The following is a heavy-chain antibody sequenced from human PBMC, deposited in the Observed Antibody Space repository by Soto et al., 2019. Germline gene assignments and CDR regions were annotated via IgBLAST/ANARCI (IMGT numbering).Heavy chain of an antibody. CDR2: ISYDGSNK. CDR1: GFTFSTYA. Sequence: QVQLVESGGGVVQPGRSLRLSCAASGFTFSTYAMHWVRQAPGKGLEWVAVISYDGSNKYYADSVKGRFTISRDNSKNTLYLQMNSLGPEDTAVYYCARGGYESWVPPANWGQGTLVTVSS. D-gene: IGHD2-2*01. CDR3: ARGGYESWVPPAN. J-gene: IGHJ4*02. V-gene: IGHV3-30-3*01.